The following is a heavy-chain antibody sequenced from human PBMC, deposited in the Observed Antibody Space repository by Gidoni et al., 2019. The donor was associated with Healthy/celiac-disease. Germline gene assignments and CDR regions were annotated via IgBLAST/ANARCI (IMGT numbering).Heavy chain of an antibody. CDR2: IKSKTDGGTT. V-gene: IGHV3-15*01. D-gene: IGHD3-16*01. Sequence: EVQLVESGGGLVKPGGSLRLSGAASGFTFSNAWRSWVRPAPGKGLELVGRIKSKTDGGTTDYAAPVKGRFTISRDDSKNTLYLQMNSLKTEDTAVYYCTTVRQNLGGYYYYGMDVWGQGTTVTVSS. CDR1: GFTFSNAW. CDR3: TTVRQNLGGYYYYGMDV. J-gene: IGHJ6*02.